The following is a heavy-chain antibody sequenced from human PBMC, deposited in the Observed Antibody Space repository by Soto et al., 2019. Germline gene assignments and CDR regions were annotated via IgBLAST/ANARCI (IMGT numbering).Heavy chain of an antibody. Sequence: QLQLQESGSGLVKPSQTLSLTCAVSGVSISSGGYSWRWVRQPPGKGLEWIGYIYHSGNTYYNPSLKSRVTISVGMSKNQFSMKLSSVTAADTAVYYCARFCYYDSSGYYYPNWFDHWVQGTLVTVSA. CDR1: GVSISSGGYS. D-gene: IGHD3-22*01. CDR2: IYHSGNT. J-gene: IGHJ5*02. CDR3: ARFCYYDSSGYYYPNWFDH. V-gene: IGHV4-30-2*01.